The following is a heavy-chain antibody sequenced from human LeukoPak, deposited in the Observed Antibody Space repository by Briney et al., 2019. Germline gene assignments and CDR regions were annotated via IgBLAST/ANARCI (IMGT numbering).Heavy chain of an antibody. CDR2: ISAYNGNT. CDR1: GYTFTSYG. J-gene: IGHJ5*02. Sequence: EASVKVSCKASGYTFTSYGISWVRQAPGQGLEWMGWISAYNGNTNYAQKLQGRVTMTTDTSTSTAYMELRSLRSDDTAVYYCARDFSGEWEQVTGWWLDPWGQGTLVTVSS. V-gene: IGHV1-18*01. D-gene: IGHD3-16*01. CDR3: ARDFSGEWEQVTGWWLDP.